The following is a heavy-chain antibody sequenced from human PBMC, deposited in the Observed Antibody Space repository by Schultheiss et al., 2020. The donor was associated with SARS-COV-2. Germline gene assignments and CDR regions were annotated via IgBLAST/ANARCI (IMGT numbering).Heavy chain of an antibody. V-gene: IGHV3-7*01. Sequence: GGSLRLSCAASGFTFDDYAMHWVRQAPGKGLEWVANIKQDGSEKYYVDSVKGRFTISRDNAKNSLYLQMNSLRAEDTAVYYCARDGSGSYYAFDIWGQGTMVTVSS. D-gene: IGHD1-26*01. J-gene: IGHJ3*02. CDR1: GFTFDDYA. CDR3: ARDGSGSYYAFDI. CDR2: IKQDGSEK.